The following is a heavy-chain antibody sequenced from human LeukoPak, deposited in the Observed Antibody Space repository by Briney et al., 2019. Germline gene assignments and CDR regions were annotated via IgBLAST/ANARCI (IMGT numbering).Heavy chain of an antibody. D-gene: IGHD3-10*01. CDR3: ARGAYYGSGSEIFDY. V-gene: IGHV1-3*03. CDR2: INAGNGNT. Sequence: ASVKVSCKASGYTFTSYAMHWVRQAPGQRLEWMGWINAGNGNTKYPQEFQGRVTITRDTSASTAYMELSSLRSEDMAVYYCARGAYYGSGSEIFDYWGQGTLVTVSS. J-gene: IGHJ4*02. CDR1: GYTFTSYA.